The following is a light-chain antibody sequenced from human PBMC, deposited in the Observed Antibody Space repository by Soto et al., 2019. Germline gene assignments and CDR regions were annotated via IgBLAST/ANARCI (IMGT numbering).Light chain of an antibody. J-gene: IGKJ1*01. V-gene: IGKV3-15*01. CDR2: AAS. CDR3: QEYNDWPRGT. Sequence: EVVMTQSPATLSASPGERATVSCRASQSVNTNLAWYQKKPGQAPTVLVYAASTRATGIPDRFSGSGSGTDFTLTISSLKPEDFALYYCQEYNDWPRGTFVQGTKVEVK. CDR1: QSVNTN.